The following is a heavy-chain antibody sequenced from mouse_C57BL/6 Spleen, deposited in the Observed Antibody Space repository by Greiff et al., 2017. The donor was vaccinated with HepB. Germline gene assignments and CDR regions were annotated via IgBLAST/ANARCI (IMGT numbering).Heavy chain of an antibody. CDR1: GYSITSGYY. V-gene: IGHV3-6*01. CDR3: ARSNYAMDY. D-gene: IGHD5-1*01. Sequence: VQLQQSGPGLVKPSQSLSLACSVTGYSITSGYYWNWIRQFPGNKLEWMGYISYDGSNNYNPSLKNRISIPRDTSKNQFFLKLNSVTTEDTATYYCARSNYAMDYWGQGTSVTVSS. CDR2: ISYDGSN. J-gene: IGHJ4*01.